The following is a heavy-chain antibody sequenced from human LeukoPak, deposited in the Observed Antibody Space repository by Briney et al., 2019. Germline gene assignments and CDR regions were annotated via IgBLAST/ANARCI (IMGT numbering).Heavy chain of an antibody. V-gene: IGHV3-48*02. D-gene: IGHD1-14*01. Sequence: GGSLRLSCAASGFTFSSYSMNWVRQAPGKGLEWVSYISSSSTIYYADSVKGRFTISRDNAKNSLYLQMNSLRDEDTAVYYCARGSPNLFDYWGQGTLVTVSS. CDR1: GFTFSSYS. CDR3: ARGSPNLFDY. J-gene: IGHJ4*02. CDR2: ISSSSTI.